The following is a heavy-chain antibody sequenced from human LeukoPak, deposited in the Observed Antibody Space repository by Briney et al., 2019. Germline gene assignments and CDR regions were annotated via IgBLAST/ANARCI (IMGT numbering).Heavy chain of an antibody. CDR3: ARYYYDSTGYALFQH. V-gene: IGHV3-21*01. D-gene: IGHD3-22*01. CDR1: GFTFSSYS. CDR2: ISSSSSYI. Sequence: GGSLRLSSAASGFTFSSYSMNWVRQAPGKGLEWVSSISSSSSYIYYADSVKGRFTISRDNAKNSLYLQMNSLRAEDTAVYYCARYYYDSTGYALFQHWGQGTLVTVSS. J-gene: IGHJ1*01.